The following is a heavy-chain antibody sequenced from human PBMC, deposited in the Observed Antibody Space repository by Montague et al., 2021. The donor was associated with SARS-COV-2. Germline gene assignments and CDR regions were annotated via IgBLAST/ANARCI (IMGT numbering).Heavy chain of an antibody. CDR3: ARGPHYDILASYYEDGMDV. V-gene: IGHV4-61*02. CDR2: IYTSGST. CDR1: GGSISTGSYY. Sequence: TLSLTCTVSGGSISTGSYYWSWIRQPAGKGLEWIGRIYTSGSTNYNPSLKSRVTISVDTSKNQFSLKLSSVTAADTAVYYCARGPHYDILASYYEDGMDVWGQGTTVTVSS. J-gene: IGHJ6*02. D-gene: IGHD3-9*01.